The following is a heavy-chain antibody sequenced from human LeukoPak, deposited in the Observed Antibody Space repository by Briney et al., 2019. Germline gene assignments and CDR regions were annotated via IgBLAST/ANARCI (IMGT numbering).Heavy chain of an antibody. CDR3: ASGGLMVRGVIRSFDY. D-gene: IGHD3-10*01. J-gene: IGHJ4*02. Sequence: PGGSPRLSCAASGFTFSSYSMNWVRQAPGKGLEWVSSISSSSSYIYYADSVKGRFTISRDNAKNSLYLQMNSLRAEDTAVYYCASGGLMVRGVIRSFDYWGQGTLVTVSS. CDR2: ISSSSSYI. V-gene: IGHV3-21*01. CDR1: GFTFSSYS.